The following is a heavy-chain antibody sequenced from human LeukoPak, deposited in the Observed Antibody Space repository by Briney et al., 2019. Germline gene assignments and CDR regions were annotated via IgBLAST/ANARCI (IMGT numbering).Heavy chain of an antibody. V-gene: IGHV3-53*01. D-gene: IGHD7-27*01. CDR3: ARDGLTGGPFDY. CDR2: IYSGGST. J-gene: IGHJ4*02. Sequence: GGSLRLSCAASGFTVNSNYMSWVRQAPGKGLEWVSVIYSGGSTYYADSVKGRFTISRDNSKNTLYLQMNSLRAEDMAVYYCARDGLTGGPFDYWGQGTLVTVSS. CDR1: GFTVNSNY.